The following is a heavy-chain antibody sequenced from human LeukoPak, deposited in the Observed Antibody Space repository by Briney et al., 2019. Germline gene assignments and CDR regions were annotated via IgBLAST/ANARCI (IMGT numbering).Heavy chain of an antibody. CDR3: ARLRRPPPSSNDAFDI. D-gene: IGHD4-11*01. CDR1: GGSISSSSYY. CDR2: IYYSGST. Sequence: SETLSLTCTVSGGSISSSSYYWGWIRQPPGKGLEWVGSIYYSGSTYYNPSLKSRVTISVDTSKNQFSLKLSSVTAADTAVYYCARLRRPPPSSNDAFDIWGQGTMVTVSS. V-gene: IGHV4-39*01. J-gene: IGHJ3*02.